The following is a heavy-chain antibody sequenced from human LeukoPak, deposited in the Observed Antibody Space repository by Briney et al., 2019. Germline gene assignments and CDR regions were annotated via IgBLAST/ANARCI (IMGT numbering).Heavy chain of an antibody. CDR3: ARDFWSCYYSQTDAFDI. D-gene: IGHD3-3*01. J-gene: IGHJ3*02. CDR2: IIPILGIA. CDR1: GGTFISYI. Sequence: SVKVSCKASGGTFISYIISWVRQAPGQGLEWMGRIIPILGIANYAQKFQGRVTITAHKSTSTAYMELSSLRSEDTAVYYCARDFWSCYYSQTDAFDIWGQGTMVTVSS. V-gene: IGHV1-69*04.